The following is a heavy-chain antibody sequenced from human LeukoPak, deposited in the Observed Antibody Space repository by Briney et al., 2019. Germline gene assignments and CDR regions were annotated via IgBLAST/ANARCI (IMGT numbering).Heavy chain of an antibody. CDR3: ARDPRGSSGWYFEGGYDY. D-gene: IGHD6-19*01. CDR1: GYTFTGYY. CDR2: INPNSGGT. Sequence: ASVKVSCKASGYTFTGYYMHWVRQAPGQGLEWMGWINPNSGGTNYAQKFQGRVTMTRDTSISTAYMELSRLRSDDTAVYYCARDPRGSSGWYFEGGYDYWGQGTLVTVSS. J-gene: IGHJ4*02. V-gene: IGHV1-2*02.